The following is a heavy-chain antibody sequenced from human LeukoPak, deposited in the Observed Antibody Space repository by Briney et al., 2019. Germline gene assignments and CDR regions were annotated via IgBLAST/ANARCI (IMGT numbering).Heavy chain of an antibody. D-gene: IGHD5-24*01. V-gene: IGHV3-7*03. Sequence: QPGGSLRLSCAASGFMFSSNWKSWVRLAPGKGLEWVANIKEDGTETYYVDSVKGRFTISRDNAKNSLYLQMNSLRVEDTAVYYCAKEGRSLQTYWGQGTLVTVSS. CDR2: IKEDGTET. CDR3: AKEGRSLQTY. CDR1: GFMFSSNW. J-gene: IGHJ4*02.